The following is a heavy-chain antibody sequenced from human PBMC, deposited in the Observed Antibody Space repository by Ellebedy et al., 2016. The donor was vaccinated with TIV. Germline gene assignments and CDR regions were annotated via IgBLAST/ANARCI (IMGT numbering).Heavy chain of an antibody. Sequence: AASVKVSCKASGYSFTGYYMHWVRQAPGQGLEWMGWISPNNGGISYAQKFQGRVTMSTDTSISTAYMELGRLRSDDTAVYYCSRGGSVPASLPSDFWGQGTLVTVSS. V-gene: IGHV1-2*02. J-gene: IGHJ4*02. CDR1: GYSFTGYY. CDR3: SRGGSVPASLPSDF. D-gene: IGHD2-2*01. CDR2: ISPNNGGI.